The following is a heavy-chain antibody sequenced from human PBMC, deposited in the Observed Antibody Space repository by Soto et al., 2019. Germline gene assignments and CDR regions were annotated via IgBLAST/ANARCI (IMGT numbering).Heavy chain of an antibody. CDR3: TRASYYDTSTH. V-gene: IGHV1-18*01. J-gene: IGHJ4*02. Sequence: QVQLVQSGAEVKKPGASLKVSCKTSGYIFTNYGIGWVRQAPGQGLEWMGWISGYNGNTKYAQKLQGRVTLTTDTSTSTANMELRSLRSDDTAVYYCTRASYYDTSTHWGQGTLVTVSS. CDR2: ISGYNGNT. D-gene: IGHD3-22*01. CDR1: GYIFTNYG.